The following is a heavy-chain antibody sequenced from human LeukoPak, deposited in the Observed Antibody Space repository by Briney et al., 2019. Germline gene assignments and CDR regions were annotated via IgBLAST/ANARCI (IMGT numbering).Heavy chain of an antibody. J-gene: IGHJ4*02. CDR3: ATKDYGDYETFDY. CDR2: IKQDGSEK. Sequence: GGSLRLSCAASGFTFSSYWMSWVRQAPGKGLEWVANIKQDGSEKYYVDSVKGRFTISRDNAKNSLYLQMNSLRAEDTAVYHCATKDYGDYETFDYWGQGTLVTVSS. CDR1: GFTFSSYW. D-gene: IGHD4-17*01. V-gene: IGHV3-7*05.